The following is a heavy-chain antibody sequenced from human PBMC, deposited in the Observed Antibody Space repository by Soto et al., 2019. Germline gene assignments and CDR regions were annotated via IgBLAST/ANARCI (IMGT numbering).Heavy chain of an antibody. Sequence: GGSLRLSCAPSGFTFSNYRMSWVRQAPGQGLEWVASIKQDGSVKHYVDSVKGRFTISRDNAEKSLHLQMNSLRAEETAVYYCENIRGDYTVFDYWGQGARVTVSS. D-gene: IGHD4-17*01. CDR2: IKQDGSVK. J-gene: IGHJ4*02. V-gene: IGHV3-7*03. CDR3: ENIRGDYTVFDY. CDR1: GFTFSNYR.